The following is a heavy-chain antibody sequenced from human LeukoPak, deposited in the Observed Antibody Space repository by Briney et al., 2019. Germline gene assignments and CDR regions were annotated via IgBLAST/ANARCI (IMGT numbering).Heavy chain of an antibody. CDR1: GYRFNNYW. V-gene: IGHV5-51*01. CDR2: IYPGDSDT. J-gene: IGHJ4*02. CDR3: ARQAYSYAPFDY. D-gene: IGHD5-18*01. Sequence: GESLKISCQGSGYRFNNYWIGWVRQVPGKGLEWMGIIYPGDSDTRYSPSFQGQVTISADKSTSTAYLQWSSLKASDTAMYYCARQAYSYAPFDYWGQGTLVTVSS.